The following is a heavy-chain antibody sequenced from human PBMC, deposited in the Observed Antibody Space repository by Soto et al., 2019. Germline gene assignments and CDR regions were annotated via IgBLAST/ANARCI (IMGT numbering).Heavy chain of an antibody. J-gene: IGHJ4*02. D-gene: IGHD3-16*01. V-gene: IGHV3-23*01. CDR3: VTRIMITFGGVPRGPYFDY. Sequence: GGSLRLSCAASGFAFSNYAMSWVRQAPGKGLEWVSAISGGGGTTYYADSVKGRFTISRDNSKNTLYLQMNSLRAEDTAVYYCVTRIMITFGGVPRGPYFDYWGQGTLVTVSS. CDR2: ISGGGGTT. CDR1: GFAFSNYA.